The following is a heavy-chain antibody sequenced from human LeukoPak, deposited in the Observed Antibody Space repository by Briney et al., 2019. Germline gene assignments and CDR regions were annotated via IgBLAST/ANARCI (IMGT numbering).Heavy chain of an antibody. Sequence: SETLSLTCAVSGYSISSGYYWGWIRQPPGKGLEWIGSIYHCGSTYYNPSLKSRVTISVDTSKNQFSLKLSSVTAADTAVYYCARVEPPNWFDPWGQGTLVTVSS. D-gene: IGHD5-24*01. V-gene: IGHV4-38-2*01. J-gene: IGHJ5*02. CDR2: IYHCGST. CDR1: GYSISSGYY. CDR3: ARVEPPNWFDP.